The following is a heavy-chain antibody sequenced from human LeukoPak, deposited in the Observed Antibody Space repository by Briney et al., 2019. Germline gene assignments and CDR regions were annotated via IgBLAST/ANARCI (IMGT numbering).Heavy chain of an antibody. CDR1: GFTFSDYY. V-gene: IGHV3-30*18. Sequence: PGGSLRLSCAASGFTFSDYYMSWIRQAPGKGLEWVAVISYDGSNKYYADSVKGRFTISRDNSKNTLYLQMNSLRAEDTAVYYCAKLGATTGYYYMDVWGKGTTVTVSS. D-gene: IGHD1-26*01. CDR3: AKLGATTGYYYMDV. J-gene: IGHJ6*03. CDR2: ISYDGSNK.